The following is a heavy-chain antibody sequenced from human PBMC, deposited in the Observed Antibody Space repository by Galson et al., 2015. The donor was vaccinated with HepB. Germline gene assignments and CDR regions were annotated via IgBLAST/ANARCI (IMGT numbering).Heavy chain of an antibody. V-gene: IGHV4-59*08. CDR3: ARPGLEDDAFNI. D-gene: IGHD6-19*01. J-gene: IGHJ3*02. CDR2: IYYSGST. Sequence: ETLSLTCTVSGGSISSYYWSWIRQPPGKGLEWIGYIYYSGSTNYNPSLKSRVTISVDTPKNQFSLKLSSVTAADTAVYYCARPGLEDDAFNIWGQGTMVTVSS. CDR1: GGSISSYY.